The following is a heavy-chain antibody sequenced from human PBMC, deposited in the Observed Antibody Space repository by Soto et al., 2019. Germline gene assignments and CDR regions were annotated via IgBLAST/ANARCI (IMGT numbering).Heavy chain of an antibody. CDR3: ARETSTGNYYMDV. CDR1: GFSFSYYG. D-gene: IGHD2-2*01. V-gene: IGHV3-48*01. J-gene: IGHJ6*03. Sequence: PGGSLRLSCAASGFSFSYYGMNWVRQAPGKGLEWVSYISTSSSNIYYADSVKGRFTISRDNAKNSLSLQMNSPRAADTAVYYCARETSTGNYYMDVWGKGTTVTVSS. CDR2: ISTSSSNI.